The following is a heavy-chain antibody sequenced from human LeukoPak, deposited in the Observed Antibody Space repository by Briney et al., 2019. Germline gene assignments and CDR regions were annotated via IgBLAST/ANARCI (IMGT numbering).Heavy chain of an antibody. CDR3: AGNFDI. Sequence: PGGSLRLSCAASGFTFSTYTMNWVRQAPGKGLEWVSYISSDSSTIYYADSVKGRFTISRDNAKNSLYLQMNSLRAEDTAVYYCAGNFDIWGQGTMVTVSS. V-gene: IGHV3-48*01. CDR2: ISSDSSTI. CDR1: GFTFSTYT. J-gene: IGHJ3*02.